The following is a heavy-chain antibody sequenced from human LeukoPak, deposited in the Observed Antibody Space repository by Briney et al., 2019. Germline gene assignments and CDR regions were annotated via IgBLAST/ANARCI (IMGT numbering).Heavy chain of an antibody. V-gene: IGHV3-48*03. Sequence: GGSLRLSCAASGFTFSSYEMNWVRQAPGKGLEWVSYISSSGSTIYYADSVKGRFTISRDNAKNSLYLQMNSLRAEDTAVYYCASLGGYYYDSSGYSFDHWGQGTLVTVSS. CDR3: ASLGGYYYDSSGYSFDH. J-gene: IGHJ4*02. CDR2: ISSSGSTI. CDR1: GFTFSSYE. D-gene: IGHD3-22*01.